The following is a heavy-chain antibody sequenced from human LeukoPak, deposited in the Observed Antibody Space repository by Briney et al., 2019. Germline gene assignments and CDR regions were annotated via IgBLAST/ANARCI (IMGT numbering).Heavy chain of an antibody. CDR3: ATDPGEWEPI. Sequence: GGSLRLSCATSGLTFTNAWMSWLRQAPGKGLEWVGRIKSKTDGGTSDYAARVHGSFTISRDDSKNTLYLQMNSLKIEETAVYYCATDPGEWEPIWGQGTMVTVSS. CDR2: IKSKTDGGTS. D-gene: IGHD1-26*01. V-gene: IGHV3-15*01. J-gene: IGHJ3*02. CDR1: GLTFTNAW.